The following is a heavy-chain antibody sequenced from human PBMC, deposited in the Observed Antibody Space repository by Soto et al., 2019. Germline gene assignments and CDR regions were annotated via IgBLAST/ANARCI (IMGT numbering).Heavy chain of an antibody. CDR3: AKAFGDWYPFEK. CDR2: INDNGNLR. Sequence: HPGGSLRLSCVASGFTFGSYAMTWVRRAPGKGLEWVSTINDNGNLRYYAESVRGRFTISRDNSKNTLYLQLNNLRAEDSARYYCAKAFGDWYPFEKWGLGALVTVSS. CDR1: GFTFGSYA. J-gene: IGHJ4*02. V-gene: IGHV3-23*01. D-gene: IGHD2-21*02.